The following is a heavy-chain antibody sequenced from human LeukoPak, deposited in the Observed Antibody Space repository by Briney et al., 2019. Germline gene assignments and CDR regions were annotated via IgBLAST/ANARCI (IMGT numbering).Heavy chain of an antibody. Sequence: SETLSLTCTVSGGSISSYYWSWIRQPAGKGLEWIGRIYTSGSTNYTPSLKSRVTMSVDTSKNQFSLKLSSVTAADTAVYYCARVDCSGGSCYPHYYYYMDVWGKGTTVTVSS. CDR1: GGSISSYY. V-gene: IGHV4-4*07. J-gene: IGHJ6*03. CDR2: IYTSGST. D-gene: IGHD2-15*01. CDR3: ARVDCSGGSCYPHYYYYMDV.